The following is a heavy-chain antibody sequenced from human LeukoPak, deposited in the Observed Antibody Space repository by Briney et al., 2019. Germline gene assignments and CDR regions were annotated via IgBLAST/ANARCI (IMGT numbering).Heavy chain of an antibody. CDR1: EFTFSSYW. J-gene: IGHJ4*02. CDR3: ARDPGEDSRGY. V-gene: IGHV3-74*01. Sequence: GGSLRLSCAASEFTFSSYWMHWVRQAPGKGLVWVSRINSDGSSTGYADSVKGRFTISRDNTKNTLYLQMNSLRAEDTALYYRARDPGEDSRGYWGQGTLVTVSS. D-gene: IGHD6-13*01. CDR2: INSDGSST.